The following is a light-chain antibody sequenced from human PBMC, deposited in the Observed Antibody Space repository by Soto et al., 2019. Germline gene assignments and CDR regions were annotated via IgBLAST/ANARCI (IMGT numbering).Light chain of an antibody. V-gene: IGKV3D-15*01. CDR2: DTS. CDR3: QQYNDWPFT. CDR1: QTIRGL. Sequence: EIVLTQSPATLSLSPGERATLSCRTSQTIRGLLNWYQQRPGQAPRLLIYDTSNMATDIPARFSGSESGTEFTLTISSLQSEDFAVYYCQQYNDWPFTFGPGTKVDIK. J-gene: IGKJ3*01.